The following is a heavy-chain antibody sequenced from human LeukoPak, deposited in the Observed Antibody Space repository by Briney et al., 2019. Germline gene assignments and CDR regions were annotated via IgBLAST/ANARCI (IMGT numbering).Heavy chain of an antibody. D-gene: IGHD6-6*01. J-gene: IGHJ4*02. CDR1: GGSISSGSYY. CDR2: IYTSGST. CDR3: ARELDSSSSGPFDY. Sequence: SETLSLTCTVSGGSISSGSYYWSWIRQPAGKGLEWIGRIYTSGSTNYNPSLKSRVTISVDKSKNQFSLKLSSVTAADTAVYYCARELDSSSSGPFDYWGQGTLVTISS. V-gene: IGHV4-61*02.